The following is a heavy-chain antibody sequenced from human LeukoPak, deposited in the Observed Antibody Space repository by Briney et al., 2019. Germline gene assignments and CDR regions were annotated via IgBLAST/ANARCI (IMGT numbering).Heavy chain of an antibody. CDR2: ISWNSGSI. V-gene: IGHV3-9*01. D-gene: IGHD3-22*01. Sequence: GRSLRLSCAASGFTFDDYAMHWVRQAPGKGLEWVSGISWNSGSIGYADSVKGRFTISRDHAKNSLYLQMNSLRAEDTALYYCAKDRMESGYYNGFDYWGQGTLVTVSS. CDR1: GFTFDDYA. J-gene: IGHJ4*02. CDR3: AKDRMESGYYNGFDY.